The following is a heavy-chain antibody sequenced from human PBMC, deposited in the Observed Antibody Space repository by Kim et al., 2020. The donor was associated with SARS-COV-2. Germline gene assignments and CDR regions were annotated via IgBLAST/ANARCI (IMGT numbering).Heavy chain of an antibody. CDR1: GGTFSSYA. J-gene: IGHJ6*02. CDR3: AKHPSGSYYRVRYYYYGMDV. V-gene: IGHV1-69*13. CDR2: IIPIFGTA. D-gene: IGHD1-26*01. Sequence: SVKVSCKASGGTFSSYAISWVRQAPGQGLEWMGGIIPIFGTANYAQKFQGRVTITADESTSTAYMELSSLRSEDTAVYYCAKHPSGSYYRVRYYYYGMDVWGQGTTVTVSS.